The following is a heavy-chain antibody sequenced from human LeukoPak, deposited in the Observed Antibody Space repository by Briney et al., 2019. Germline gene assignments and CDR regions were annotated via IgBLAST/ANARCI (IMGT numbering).Heavy chain of an antibody. J-gene: IGHJ6*02. CDR1: GGSISSYY. D-gene: IGHD1-26*01. Sequence: SETLSLTCTVSGGSISSYYWSWIRQPAGKGLEWIGCIYTSGSTNYNPSLKSRVTMSVDTSKNQFSLKLSSVTAADTAVYYCARGWAKYYYYYGMDVWGQGTTVTVSS. CDR2: IYTSGST. V-gene: IGHV4-4*07. CDR3: ARGWAKYYYYYGMDV.